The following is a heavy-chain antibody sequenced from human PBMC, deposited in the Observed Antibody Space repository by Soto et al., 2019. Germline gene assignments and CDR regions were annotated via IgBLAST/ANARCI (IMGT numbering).Heavy chain of an antibody. CDR2: ISGSGGST. CDR3: AKATQWEHPLYYFDY. CDR1: GFTFSSYA. Sequence: EVQLLESGGGLVQPGGSLRLSCAASGFTFSSYAMSWVRQAPGKGLEWVSAISGSGGSTYYVDSVKGRFTISGDNSKNTLYLQMNSLRAEDTAVYYCAKATQWEHPLYYFDYWGQGTLVTVSS. D-gene: IGHD1-26*01. V-gene: IGHV3-23*01. J-gene: IGHJ4*02.